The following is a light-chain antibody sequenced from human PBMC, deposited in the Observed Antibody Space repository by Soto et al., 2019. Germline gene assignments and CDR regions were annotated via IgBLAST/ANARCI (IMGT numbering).Light chain of an antibody. CDR1: QRIGSW. CDR3: QQYNSYLALT. Sequence: DIQMTQSPSTLSASVGDRVTITCRASQRIGSWLAWYQQKLGKAPKVLIYKASSLESGVPSRFSGSGSGTEFTLTISSLQPDDFATYYCQQYNSYLALTFGGGTKVEIK. J-gene: IGKJ4*01. CDR2: KAS. V-gene: IGKV1-5*03.